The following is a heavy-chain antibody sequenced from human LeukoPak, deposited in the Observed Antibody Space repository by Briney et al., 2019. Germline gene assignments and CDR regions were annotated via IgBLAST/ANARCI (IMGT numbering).Heavy chain of an antibody. J-gene: IGHJ4*02. CDR1: GGSISSGDYY. CDR3: ARGVSRDGYKWVDY. D-gene: IGHD5-24*01. CDR2: IYYSGNP. Sequence: SETLSLTCTVSGGSISSGDYYWSWIRQPPGKGLEWIGYIYYSGNPNYNPSLKSRVTISVDTSKNQFSLKLSSVTAADTAVYYCARGVSRDGYKWVDYWGQGTLVTVSS. V-gene: IGHV4-61*08.